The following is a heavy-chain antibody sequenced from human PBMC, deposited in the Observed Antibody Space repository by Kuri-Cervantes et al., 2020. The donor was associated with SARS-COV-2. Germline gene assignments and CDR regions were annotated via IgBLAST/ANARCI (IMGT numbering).Heavy chain of an antibody. CDR2: FDPEDGET. D-gene: IGHD1-26*01. V-gene: IGHV1-24*01. Sequence: ASVKVSCKVSGYTLTELSMHWVRQAPGKGLEWMGGFDPEDGETIYAQKFQGRVTMTEDTSTDTAYMELSSLRSEDTAVYYCATFGGSYPKYYSDYWGQGTLVTVSS. J-gene: IGHJ4*02. CDR1: GYTLTELS. CDR3: ATFGGSYPKYYSDY.